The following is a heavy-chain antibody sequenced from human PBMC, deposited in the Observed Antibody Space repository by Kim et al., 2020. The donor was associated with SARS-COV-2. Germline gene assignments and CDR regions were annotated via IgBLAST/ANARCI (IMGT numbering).Heavy chain of an antibody. V-gene: IGHV3-33*01. CDR3: ARDREWWGSGSSHRWFDP. J-gene: IGHJ5*02. Sequence: GGSLRLSCAASGFTFSSYGMHWVRQAPGKGLEWVAVIWYDGSNKYYADSVKGRFTISRDNSKNTLYLQMNSLRAEDTAVYYCARDREWWGSGSSHRWFDPWGQGTLVTVSS. CDR1: GFTFSSYG. D-gene: IGHD3-10*01. CDR2: IWYDGSNK.